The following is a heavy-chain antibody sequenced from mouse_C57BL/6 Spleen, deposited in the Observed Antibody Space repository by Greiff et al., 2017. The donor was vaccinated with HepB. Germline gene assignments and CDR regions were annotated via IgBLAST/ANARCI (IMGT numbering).Heavy chain of an antibody. Sequence: VQLQQSGPELVKPGASVKISCKASGYVFSSSWMNWVKQRPGKGLEWIGRIYPGDGDTNYNGKFKGKATLTADKSSSTAYMQLSSLTSEDSAVYFCAIYYAYAMDYWGQGTSVTVSS. CDR3: AIYYAYAMDY. CDR2: IYPGDGDT. CDR1: GYVFSSSW. V-gene: IGHV1-82*01. D-gene: IGHD2-1*01. J-gene: IGHJ4*01.